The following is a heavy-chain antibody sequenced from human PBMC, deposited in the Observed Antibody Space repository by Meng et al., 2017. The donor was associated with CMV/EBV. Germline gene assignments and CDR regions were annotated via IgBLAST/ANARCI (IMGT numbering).Heavy chain of an antibody. Sequence: GESLKIFCAASGFTFSSYAMHWVRQAPGKGLEWVAVISYDGSNKYYADSVKGRFTISRDNSKNTLYLQMNSLRAEDTAVYYCARDLETYYDFWSGLYGMDVWGQGTTVTVSS. V-gene: IGHV3-30*04. CDR1: GFTFSSYA. CDR2: ISYDGSNK. J-gene: IGHJ6*02. CDR3: ARDLETYYDFWSGLYGMDV. D-gene: IGHD3-3*01.